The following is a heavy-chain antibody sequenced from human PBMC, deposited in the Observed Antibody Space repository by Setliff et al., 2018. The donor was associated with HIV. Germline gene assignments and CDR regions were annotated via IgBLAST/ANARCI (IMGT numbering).Heavy chain of an antibody. CDR1: GGTFSSYA. CDR2: IIPIFGTT. Sequence: GASVKVSCKASGGTFSSYAISWVRQAPGQGLEWMGGIIPIFGTTKYAQKFQGRVTITTDESTSTAYMELSSLRFEDTAVYYCARAPRDGNNYGYQPYYFDYWGQGTLVTVSS. CDR3: ARAPRDGNNYGYQPYYFDY. D-gene: IGHD4-17*01. J-gene: IGHJ4*02. V-gene: IGHV1-69*05.